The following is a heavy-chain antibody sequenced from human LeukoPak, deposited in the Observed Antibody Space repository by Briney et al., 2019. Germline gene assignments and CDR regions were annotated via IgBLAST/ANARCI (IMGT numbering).Heavy chain of an antibody. Sequence: PGGSLRLSCAASGLTFSSHWMHWVRHAPGKGLVWVSRITNDGSSTTYADSVKGRFTISRDNAKNSLYLQMNSLRDEDTAVYYCARVRSGYYVDYWGQGTLVTVSS. J-gene: IGHJ4*02. CDR3: ARVRSGYYVDY. CDR2: ITNDGSST. D-gene: IGHD3-22*01. V-gene: IGHV3-74*01. CDR1: GLTFSSHW.